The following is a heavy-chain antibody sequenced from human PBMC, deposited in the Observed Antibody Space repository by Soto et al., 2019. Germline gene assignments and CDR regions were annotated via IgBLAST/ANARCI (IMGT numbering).Heavy chain of an antibody. J-gene: IGHJ4*02. CDR2: IGTAGDT. CDR1: GFTFSSYD. CDR3: ARAIGPTLFDY. V-gene: IGHV3-13*04. Sequence: VQLVESGGGLVQPGGSLRLSCSASGFTFSSYDMHWVRQGPGKGLEWVSAIGTAGDTNYAGSVKGRFTISRENAKNSLYLQMNSLRAGDKAIYFCARAIGPTLFDYWGQGTLVTVSS. D-gene: IGHD3-22*01.